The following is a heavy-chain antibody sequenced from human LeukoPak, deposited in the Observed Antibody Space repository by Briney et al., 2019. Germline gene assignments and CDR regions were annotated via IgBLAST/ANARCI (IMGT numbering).Heavy chain of an antibody. CDR1: GFTFSSYG. V-gene: IGHV3-30*02. CDR2: IRYDGSNK. J-gene: IGHJ4*02. D-gene: IGHD6-13*01. Sequence: PGGSLRLSCAASGFTFSSYGMHWVRQAPGKGLEWVAFIRYDGSNKYYADSVKGRLTIARDNSKNTLYLQMNSLRAEDTAVYYCAKDRAIAAAGTEGDYWGQGTLVTVSS. CDR3: AKDRAIAAAGTEGDY.